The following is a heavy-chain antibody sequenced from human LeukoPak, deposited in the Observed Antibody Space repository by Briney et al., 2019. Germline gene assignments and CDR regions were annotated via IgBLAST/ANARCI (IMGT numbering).Heavy chain of an antibody. CDR1: GGSISSYY. CDR2: IYYSGST. D-gene: IGHD6-19*01. V-gene: IGHV4-59*01. Sequence: PSETLSLTCTVSGGSISSYYWSWLRQPPGKGLEWIGYIYYSGSTNYNPSLKSRVTISVDTSKNQFSLRLTSVTAADTAVYYCARPRYSSGWYSEKNWFDPWGQGTLVTVPS. J-gene: IGHJ5*02. CDR3: ARPRYSSGWYSEKNWFDP.